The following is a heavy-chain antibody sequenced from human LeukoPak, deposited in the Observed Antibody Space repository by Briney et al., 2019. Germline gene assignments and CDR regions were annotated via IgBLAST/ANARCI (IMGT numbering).Heavy chain of an antibody. J-gene: IGHJ4*02. CDR3: ARDLLYSYGIVFDY. CDR1: GFTFSNYA. D-gene: IGHD5-18*01. V-gene: IGHV3-23*01. CDR2: VSGSGAIA. Sequence: GGSLRLSCVASGFTFSNYAMSWVRQAPGKGLEWVSAVSGSGAIAYYTDSVKGRFTISRDNAKNSLYLQMNSLRAEDTAVYYCARDLLYSYGIVFDYWGQGTLVTVSS.